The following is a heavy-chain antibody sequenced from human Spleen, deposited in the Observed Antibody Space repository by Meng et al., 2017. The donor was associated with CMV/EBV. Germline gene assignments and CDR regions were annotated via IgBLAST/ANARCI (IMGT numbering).Heavy chain of an antibody. CDR1: GYNFTGYY. CDR2: TNPNSGAT. Sequence: CKASGYNFTGYYMHWVRQAPGQGLEWMGWTNPNSGATNHAQKFQGRVIMTRDTSISTAYMELSSLISDDTAVYYCARGGWLQFRGFDYWGQGTLVTVSS. D-gene: IGHD5-24*01. J-gene: IGHJ4*02. V-gene: IGHV1-2*02. CDR3: ARGGWLQFRGFDY.